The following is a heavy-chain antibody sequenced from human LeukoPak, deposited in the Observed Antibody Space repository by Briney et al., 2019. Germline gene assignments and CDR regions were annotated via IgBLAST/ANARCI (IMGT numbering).Heavy chain of an antibody. CDR1: GFTFSSYW. Sequence: TGGSLRLSCAASGFTFSSYWMHWVRQAPGKGLVWVSRINSDGSSTSYADSVKGRFTISRDNAKNTLYLQMNSLRPEDTAVYYCARVRSSGWSYFDYWGQGTQVTVSS. D-gene: IGHD6-19*01. J-gene: IGHJ4*02. CDR3: ARVRSSGWSYFDY. V-gene: IGHV3-74*01. CDR2: INSDGSST.